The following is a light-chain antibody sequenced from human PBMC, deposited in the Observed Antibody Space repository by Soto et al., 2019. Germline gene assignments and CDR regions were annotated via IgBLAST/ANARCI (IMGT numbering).Light chain of an antibody. CDR2: EAS. CDR1: QSISTW. CDR3: QPDNRYSLT. J-gene: IGKJ4*01. Sequence: DSQMTQSPSTLSASVGDRVTITCRASQSISTWLAWYQQKPGKAPKILISEASNLQRGVPARFSGSGSGTELTLTINSLQSEDFAIDLCQPDNRYSLTFCGGTTGEIK. V-gene: IGKV1-5*03.